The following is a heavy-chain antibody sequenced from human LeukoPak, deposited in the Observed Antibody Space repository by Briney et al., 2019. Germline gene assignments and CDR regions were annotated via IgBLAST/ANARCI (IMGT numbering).Heavy chain of an antibody. Sequence: GGSLRLSCAASGFTFDDYAMHWVRQAPGKGLEWVSGISWNSGSIGYADSVKGRFTISRDNAKNSLYLQMNSLRAEDTALYYCAKDIGVCPELPDDYWGQGTLVTVSS. CDR3: AKDIGVCPELPDDY. CDR2: ISWNSGSI. V-gene: IGHV3-9*01. D-gene: IGHD1-26*01. CDR1: GFTFDDYA. J-gene: IGHJ4*02.